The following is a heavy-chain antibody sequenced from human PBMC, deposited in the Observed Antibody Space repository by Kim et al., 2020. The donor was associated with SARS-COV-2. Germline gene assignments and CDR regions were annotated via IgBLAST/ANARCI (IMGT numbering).Heavy chain of an antibody. V-gene: IGHV1-18*01. CDR1: GNTLVSYA. CDR3: ARVPVGDCHSCFYNGMDA. CDR2: ISTYTGET. Sequence: ASVKVSCTASGNTLVSYAMTWVRQAPGQGLEWMGWISTYTGETKYAQKFQGRVTMTTHTSTTTAYMELRSLTSDDTAVYYCARVPVGDCHSCFYNGMDAWGQGTTVTVSS. J-gene: IGHJ6*02. D-gene: IGHD2-21*01.